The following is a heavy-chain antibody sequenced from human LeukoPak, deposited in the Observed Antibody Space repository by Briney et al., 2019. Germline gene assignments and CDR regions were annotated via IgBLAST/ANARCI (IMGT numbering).Heavy chain of an antibody. V-gene: IGHV3-23*01. Sequence: GGSLRLSCAASAFTFSSYAMSWVRQAPGEGLEWVSAISGSGRSTFYADSVKGRFTISRDNSKNTLYLQMNSLRAEDTAVYYCAKERGVAVAVIDYWGQGTLVTVSS. J-gene: IGHJ4*02. CDR2: ISGSGRST. D-gene: IGHD6-19*01. CDR3: AKERGVAVAVIDY. CDR1: AFTFSSYA.